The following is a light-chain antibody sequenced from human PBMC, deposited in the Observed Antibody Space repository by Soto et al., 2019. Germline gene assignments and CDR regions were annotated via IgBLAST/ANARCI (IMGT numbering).Light chain of an antibody. J-gene: IGLJ1*01. CDR1: SSNIGAGYD. CDR2: GNS. Sequence: QSVLPQPPSVSGAPGPRVTISCTGSSSNIGAGYDVHWYQQLPGTAPKLLIYGNSNRPSGVPDRFSGSKSGTSASLAITGLQAEDEADYYCQSYYSSLSGYVFGTGTKVTVL. CDR3: QSYYSSLSGYV. V-gene: IGLV1-40*01.